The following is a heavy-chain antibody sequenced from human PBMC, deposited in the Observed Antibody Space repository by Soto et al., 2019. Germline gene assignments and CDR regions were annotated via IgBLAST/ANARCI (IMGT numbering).Heavy chain of an antibody. CDR1: GGSISSGDYY. J-gene: IGHJ6*02. V-gene: IGHV4-30-4*01. Sequence: QVQLQESGPGLVKPSQTLSLTCTVSGGSISSGDYYWSWIRQPPGKGLEWIGYIYYSGSTYYNPSLKSRVTISVDTSKNQFSLKLSSVTAADTAVYYCARDSGDSSGYEPYYYYGMDVWGQGTTGTVSS. D-gene: IGHD3-22*01. CDR2: IYYSGST. CDR3: ARDSGDSSGYEPYYYYGMDV.